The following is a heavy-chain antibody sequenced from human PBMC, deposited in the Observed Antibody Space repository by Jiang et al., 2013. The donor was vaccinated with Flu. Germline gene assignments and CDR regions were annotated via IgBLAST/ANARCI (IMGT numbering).Heavy chain of an antibody. V-gene: IGHV4-39*01. D-gene: IGHD6-13*01. CDR3: AETEEVAAAFDY. Sequence: PGLVKPSETLSLTCTVSGGSISSSSYYWGWIRQPPGKGLEWIGSIYYSGSTYYNPSLKSRVTISVDTSKNQFSLKLSSVTAADTAVYYCAETEEVAAAFDYWGQGTLVTVSS. J-gene: IGHJ4*02. CDR1: GGSISSSSYY. CDR2: IYYSGST.